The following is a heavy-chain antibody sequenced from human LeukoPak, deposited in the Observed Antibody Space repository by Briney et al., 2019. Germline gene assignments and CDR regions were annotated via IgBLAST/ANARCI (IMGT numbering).Heavy chain of an antibody. CDR1: GLTFSNYD. J-gene: IGHJ4*02. CDR2: ISNSGTTV. CDR3: ARGDIVVVVAATDFDY. V-gene: IGHV3-48*03. Sequence: GGSLRLSCAASGLTFSNYDMNWVRQAPGKGLEWVSYISNSGTTVYHADSVKGRFTISRDNSKNTLYLQMNRLRVEDTAVYYCARGDIVVVVAATDFDYWGQGTLVTVSS. D-gene: IGHD2-15*01.